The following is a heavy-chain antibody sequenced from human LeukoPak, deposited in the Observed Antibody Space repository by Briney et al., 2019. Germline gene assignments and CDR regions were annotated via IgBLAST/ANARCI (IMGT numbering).Heavy chain of an antibody. D-gene: IGHD3-10*01. J-gene: IGHJ6*02. Sequence: SETLSLTCAVYGGSFSGYYWSWIRQPPGKGLEWIGEINHSGSTNYNPSLKSRVTISVDTSKNQFSLRLSSVTAADMAVYYCARGSITLVRGRYGMDVWGQGTTVTVSS. CDR3: ARGSITLVRGRYGMDV. CDR2: INHSGST. CDR1: GGSFSGYY. V-gene: IGHV4-34*01.